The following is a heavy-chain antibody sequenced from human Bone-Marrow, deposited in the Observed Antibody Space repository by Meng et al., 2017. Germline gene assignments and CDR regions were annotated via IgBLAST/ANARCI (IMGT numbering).Heavy chain of an antibody. CDR3: ARDIGLFGVVIIGYCGMDV. CDR2: IIPIFGTA. D-gene: IGHD3-3*01. J-gene: IGHJ6*02. Sequence: SVKVSCKASGGTFSSYAISWVRQAPGQGLEWMGGIIPIFGTANYAQKFQGRVTITTDESTSTAYMELSSLRSEDTAVYYCARDIGLFGVVIIGYCGMDVWGQGTTVTVSS. V-gene: IGHV1-69*05. CDR1: GGTFSSYA.